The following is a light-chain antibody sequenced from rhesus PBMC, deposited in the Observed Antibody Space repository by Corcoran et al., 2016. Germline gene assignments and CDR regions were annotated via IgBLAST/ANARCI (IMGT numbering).Light chain of an antibody. J-gene: IGKJ3*01. CDR1: ENVKNY. CDR2: KAS. V-gene: IGKV1-74*01. CDR3: QLGYGIPFT. Sequence: DIQMTQSPSSLSASVGDRVTITCRANENVKNYLNWYQQKPGKAPNLLIYKASTLQCGVPSRFSGIGSGTDYTFTISSLQPEDVATYFCQLGYGIPFTFGPGPKLDIK.